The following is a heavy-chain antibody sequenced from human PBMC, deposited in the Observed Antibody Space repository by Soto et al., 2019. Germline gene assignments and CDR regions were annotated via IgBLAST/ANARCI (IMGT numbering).Heavy chain of an antibody. Sequence: GESLKISSKGSGYSFTSYWISWVRQMPGKGLEWMGRIDPSDSYTNYSPSFQGHVTISADKSISTAYLQWSSLKASDTAMYYCARGTRGAFDIWGQGTMVTVSS. J-gene: IGHJ3*02. CDR1: GYSFTSYW. CDR3: ARGTRGAFDI. CDR2: IDPSDSYT. D-gene: IGHD2-2*01. V-gene: IGHV5-10-1*01.